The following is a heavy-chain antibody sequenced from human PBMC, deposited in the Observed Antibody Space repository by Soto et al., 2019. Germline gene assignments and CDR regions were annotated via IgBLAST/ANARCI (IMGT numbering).Heavy chain of an antibody. Sequence: PGGSLRLSCAASGFTFSSYGMHWVRQAPGKGLEWVAVIWYDGSNKYYADSVKGRFTISRDNSKNTLYLQMNSLRAEDTAVYYCARDNNDILTGYYYAHNWFDPWGQGTLVTVSS. V-gene: IGHV3-33*01. D-gene: IGHD3-9*01. CDR1: GFTFSSYG. CDR2: IWYDGSNK. CDR3: ARDNNDILTGYYYAHNWFDP. J-gene: IGHJ5*02.